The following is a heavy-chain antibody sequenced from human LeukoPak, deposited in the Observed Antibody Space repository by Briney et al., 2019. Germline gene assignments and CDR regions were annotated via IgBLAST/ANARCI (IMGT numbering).Heavy chain of an antibody. CDR1: GFTFSDYY. CDR3: ARVPSPLSYFDS. Sequence: GGSLRLSCAASGFTFSDYYMTWIRQAPGKGLEWISYISSDGTTIYYADSVKGRFTISRDNAKNSLYLQINSLRAEDTAAYYCARVPSPLSYFDSWGQGTLVTVSS. J-gene: IGHJ4*02. V-gene: IGHV3-11*01. CDR2: ISSDGTTI.